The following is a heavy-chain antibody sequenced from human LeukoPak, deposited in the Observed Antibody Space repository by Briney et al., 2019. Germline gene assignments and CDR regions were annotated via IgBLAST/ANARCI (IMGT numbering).Heavy chain of an antibody. J-gene: IGHJ4*02. CDR3: ARDTLDYGGNPYYFDY. CDR1: GYTFTGYY. D-gene: IGHD4-23*01. CDR2: INPNSGGT. Sequence: ASVKVSCKASGYTFTGYYMHWVRQAPGQGLEWMGWINPNSGGTNYAQKFQGRVTVTRDTSISTAYMELSRLRSDDTAVYYCARDTLDYGGNPYYFDYWGQGTLVTVSS. V-gene: IGHV1-2*02.